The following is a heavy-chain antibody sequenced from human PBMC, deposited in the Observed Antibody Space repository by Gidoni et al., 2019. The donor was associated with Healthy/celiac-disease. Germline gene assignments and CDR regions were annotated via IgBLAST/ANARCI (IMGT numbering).Heavy chain of an antibody. CDR1: GFTFSSYG. V-gene: IGHV3-33*01. J-gene: IGHJ2*01. CDR3: ARDSPEIVVVAATLGWYFDL. D-gene: IGHD2-15*01. Sequence: QVQLVESGRGVVRPGRSLRLSCAASGFTFSSYGMLWVRQAPGKGLEWVAVIWYDGSNKYYADSVKGRFTISRDNSKNTLYLQMNSLGAEDTAVYYCARDSPEIVVVAATLGWYFDLWGRGTLVTVSS. CDR2: IWYDGSNK.